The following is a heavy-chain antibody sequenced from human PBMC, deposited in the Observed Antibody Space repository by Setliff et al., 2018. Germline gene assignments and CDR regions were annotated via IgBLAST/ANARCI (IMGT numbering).Heavy chain of an antibody. CDR3: ARAPYGSSWYGYYYYYMDV. J-gene: IGHJ6*03. CDR2: IIPIFGTA. Sequence: SVKVSCKTSGGTFNSYGIDWVRQAPGQGLEWMGGIIPIFGTANYAQKFQGRVTITADESTSTAYMELSSLRSEDTAVYYCARAPYGSSWYGYYYYYMDVWGKGTTVTVSS. D-gene: IGHD6-13*01. V-gene: IGHV1-69*13. CDR1: GGTFNSYG.